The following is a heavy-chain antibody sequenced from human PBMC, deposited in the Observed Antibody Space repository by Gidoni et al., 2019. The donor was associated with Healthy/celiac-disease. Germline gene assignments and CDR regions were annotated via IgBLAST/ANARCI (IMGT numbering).Heavy chain of an antibody. CDR3: ARGGVVVAATAF. V-gene: IGHV3-11*01. CDR2: ISSSGSTI. J-gene: IGHJ4*02. CDR1: GFSFSEYY. Sequence: QVQLVEAGGGLVKPGGSLRLSGAASGFSFSEYYMSWISQAPGKGLEWVSYISSSGSTIYYADSVKGRFTISRDNAKNSLYLQMNSLRAEDTAVYYCARGGVVVAATAFWGQGTLVTVSS. D-gene: IGHD2-15*01.